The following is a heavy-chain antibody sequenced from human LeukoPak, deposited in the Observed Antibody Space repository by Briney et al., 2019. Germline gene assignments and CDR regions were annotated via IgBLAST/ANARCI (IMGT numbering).Heavy chain of an antibody. J-gene: IGHJ5*02. V-gene: IGHV3-7*01. Sequence: GGSLRLSCAPSGFTLCSYWMSSVRQAPGQGLEWVANIKQAGSEKYYVESVQGRFTISRDNARHSLNLQMNCLRSQATTVSYCARGRLREPFWFDPWGQGTLVTVSS. D-gene: IGHD3-16*01. CDR3: ARGRLREPFWFDP. CDR1: GFTLCSYW. CDR2: IKQAGSEK.